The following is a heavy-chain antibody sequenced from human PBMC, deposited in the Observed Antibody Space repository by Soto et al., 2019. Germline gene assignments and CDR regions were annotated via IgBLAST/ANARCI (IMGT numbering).Heavy chain of an antibody. J-gene: IGHJ4*02. CDR3: ARDRSLHYGSGIN. CDR2: IWYDGSNK. V-gene: IGHV3-33*01. D-gene: IGHD3-10*01. CDR1: GFTFSSYG. Sequence: PGGSLRLSCAASGFTFSSYGMHWVRQAPGKGLEWVAVIWYDGSNKYYADSVKGRFTISRDNSKNTLYLQMNSLRAEDTAVYYCARDRSLHYGSGINWGQGTLVTVSS.